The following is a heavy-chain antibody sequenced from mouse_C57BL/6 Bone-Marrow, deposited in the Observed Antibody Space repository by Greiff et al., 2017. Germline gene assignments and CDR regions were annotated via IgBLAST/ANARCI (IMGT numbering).Heavy chain of an antibody. V-gene: IGHV1-26*01. CDR3: ARDDGYYYGVYYYAMDY. CDR1: GYTFTDYY. Sequence: EVQLQQSGPELVKPGASVKISCKASGYTFTDYYMNWVKQSHGKSLEWIGDINPNNGGTSYNQKFKGKATLTVDKSSSTAYMELRSLTSEDSAVYYCARDDGYYYGVYYYAMDYWGQGTSVTVSS. J-gene: IGHJ4*01. D-gene: IGHD2-3*01. CDR2: INPNNGGT.